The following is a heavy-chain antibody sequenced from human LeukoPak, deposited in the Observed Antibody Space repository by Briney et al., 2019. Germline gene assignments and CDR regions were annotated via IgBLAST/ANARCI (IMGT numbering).Heavy chain of an antibody. CDR1: GFTFSDYY. CDR3: AKDPYDFWSGYYLYYFDY. V-gene: IGHV3-30*02. Sequence: PGGSLRLSCAASGFTFSDYYMSWIRQAPGKGLEWVAFIRYDGSNKYYADSVKGRFTISRDNSKNTLYLQMNSLRAEDTAVYYCAKDPYDFWSGYYLYYFDYWGQGTLVTVSS. D-gene: IGHD3-3*01. J-gene: IGHJ4*02. CDR2: IRYDGSNK.